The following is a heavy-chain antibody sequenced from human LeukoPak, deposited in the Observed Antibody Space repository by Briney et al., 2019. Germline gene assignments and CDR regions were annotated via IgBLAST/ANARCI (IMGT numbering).Heavy chain of an antibody. D-gene: IGHD3-22*01. V-gene: IGHV3-23*01. CDR2: ISGSGGSI. Sequence: GGSLSLSCVGSGFTFSSYAMSWVRQAPGKGLEWVSVISGSGGSINHADSVKGRFTISRDNSKNTLYLQTNSLRAEDTAVYYCAKDVDSSGYPTYYFDHWGQGTLLTVSS. CDR3: AKDVDSSGYPTYYFDH. CDR1: GFTFSSYA. J-gene: IGHJ4*02.